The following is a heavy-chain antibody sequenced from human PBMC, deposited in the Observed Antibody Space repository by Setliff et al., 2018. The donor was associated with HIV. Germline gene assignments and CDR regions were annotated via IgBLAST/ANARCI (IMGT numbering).Heavy chain of an antibody. CDR2: INYSGST. D-gene: IGHD3-22*01. CDR1: GGSVSSSSYY. J-gene: IGHJ4*02. CDR3: GGNGYYSIDY. V-gene: IGHV4-39*07. Sequence: SETLSLTCTVSGGSVSSSSYYWGWIRQRPGKGLEWIGSINYSGSTHYNPSLQSRVTISVDKSKSQFSLKLNSVTAADTAVYYCGGNGYYSIDYWGQGTLVTVSS.